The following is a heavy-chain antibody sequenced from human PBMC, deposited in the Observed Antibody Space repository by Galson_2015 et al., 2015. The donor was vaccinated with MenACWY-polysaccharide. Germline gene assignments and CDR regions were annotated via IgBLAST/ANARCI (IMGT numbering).Heavy chain of an antibody. Sequence: SLRLSCAASGFTFSSYAMSWVRQAPGKGLEWVSAISGSGGSTYYADSVKGRFTISRDNSKNTLYLQMNSLRAEDTAVYYCAKDRDYYGSGSYIPDYWGQGTLVTVSS. CDR2: ISGSGGST. CDR3: AKDRDYYGSGSYIPDY. V-gene: IGHV3-23*01. CDR1: GFTFSSYA. D-gene: IGHD3-10*01. J-gene: IGHJ4*02.